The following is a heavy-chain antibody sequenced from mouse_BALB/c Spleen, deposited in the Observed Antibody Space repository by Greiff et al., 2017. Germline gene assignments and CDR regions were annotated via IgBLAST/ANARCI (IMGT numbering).Heavy chain of an antibody. D-gene: IGHD2-1*01. Sequence: VKLQESGAELMKPGASVKISCKATGYTFSSYWIEWVKQRPGHGLEWIGEILPGSGSTNYNEKFKGKATFTADTSSNTAYMQLSSLTSEDSAVYYCARGYYGNYLYAMDYWGQGTSVTVSS. V-gene: IGHV1-9*01. J-gene: IGHJ4*01. CDR3: ARGYYGNYLYAMDY. CDR2: ILPGSGST. CDR1: GYTFSSYW.